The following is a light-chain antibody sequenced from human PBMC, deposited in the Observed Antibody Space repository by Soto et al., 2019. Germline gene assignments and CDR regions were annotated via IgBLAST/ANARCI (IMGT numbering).Light chain of an antibody. CDR2: EVS. CDR3: SSYTSSSTPYV. V-gene: IGLV2-14*03. Sequence: QSALTQPASVSGSPGQSITISCTGTSSDVGGYNYVSWYQQHPGKAPKLMIYEVSNRPSGDSDRFSGSKSGNTASLTISGLQAEDEADYYCSSYTSSSTPYVFGSGTKLTVL. J-gene: IGLJ1*01. CDR1: SSDVGGYNY.